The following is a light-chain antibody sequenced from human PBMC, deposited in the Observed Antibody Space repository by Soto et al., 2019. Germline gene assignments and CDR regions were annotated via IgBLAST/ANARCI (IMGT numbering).Light chain of an antibody. CDR2: GNT. V-gene: IGLV1-40*01. Sequence: QSVLTQPPSVSGAPGQRVTISCTGSASNIGADYDAHWYQQLPGVAPQLLIYGNTNRPSGVPDRISGSKSGASAYLSITGLQAEDEADYYCQAYDRSLNGWVFGGGTKLTVL. J-gene: IGLJ3*02. CDR1: ASNIGADYD. CDR3: QAYDRSLNGWV.